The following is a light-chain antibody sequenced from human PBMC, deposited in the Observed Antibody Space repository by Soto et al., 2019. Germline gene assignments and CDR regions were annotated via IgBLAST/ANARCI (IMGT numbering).Light chain of an antibody. CDR3: QQYNNWPPIT. Sequence: EVVMMQSPATLSVSPGEGATLSCRASQGIGDTLAWYQHKPGQTPRLLIYDTSTRATGVPTRFSGSGSGTDFTLTISRLEPEDFAVYYCQQYNNWPPITFGQGTRLEIK. V-gene: IGKV3-15*01. J-gene: IGKJ5*01. CDR1: QGIGDT. CDR2: DTS.